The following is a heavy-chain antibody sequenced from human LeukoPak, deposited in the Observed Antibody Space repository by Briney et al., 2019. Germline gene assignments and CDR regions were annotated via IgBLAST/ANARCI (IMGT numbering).Heavy chain of an antibody. J-gene: IGHJ4*02. CDR1: GYTFTTYY. Sequence: ASVKVSCKASGYTFTTYYIHWVRQAPGQGLEWMGIINPGGGSTTYAQKFQGRVTMTRDTSTSTVYMELSSLRSEDTAVFFCARAFTVRSRIDYWGQGTLVTVSS. V-gene: IGHV1-46*01. CDR2: INPGGGST. CDR3: ARAFTVRSRIDY. D-gene: IGHD4-11*01.